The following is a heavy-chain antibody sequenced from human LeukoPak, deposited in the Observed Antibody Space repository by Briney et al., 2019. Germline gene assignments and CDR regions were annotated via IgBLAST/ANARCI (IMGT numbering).Heavy chain of an antibody. J-gene: IGHJ4*02. D-gene: IGHD6-13*01. CDR2: ISTSSSTI. V-gene: IGHV3-48*01. CDR1: GFTFSRYN. Sequence: GGSLRLSCAASGFTFSRYNMNWVRQAPGKGLEWVSYISTSSSTIYYADSVKGRLTISRDNAKNSLYLQLNSLRGDDTAVYYCARDSSSFYGIDYWGQGTLVTVSS. CDR3: ARDSSSFYGIDY.